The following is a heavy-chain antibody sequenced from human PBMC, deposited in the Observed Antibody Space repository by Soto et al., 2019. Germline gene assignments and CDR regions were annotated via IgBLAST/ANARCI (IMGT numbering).Heavy chain of an antibody. J-gene: IGHJ4*02. CDR1: GFTFTSYA. V-gene: IGHV3-23*01. CDR3: ARSPTTVRNPFCLDY. D-gene: IGHD4-17*01. CDR2: ISGSGGTT. Sequence: EVQLLESGGGLVLPGGSLRLSCAASGFTFTSYALSWVRQAPGRGLEWVSAISGSGGTTYYADSVKGRFTISRDKSKSALYLQLDSLRVDDPAVYYCARSPTTVRNPFCLDYWGQGALVSVSS.